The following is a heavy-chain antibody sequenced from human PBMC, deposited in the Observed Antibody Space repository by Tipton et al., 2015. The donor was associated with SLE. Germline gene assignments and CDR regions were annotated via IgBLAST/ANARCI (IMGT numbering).Heavy chain of an antibody. CDR2: IDSDGTIT. V-gene: IGHV3-74*01. CDR3: AHRGTSSGYYYYFDY. J-gene: IGHJ4*02. Sequence: SLRLSCAASGFTFNRYWMHWVRQAPGKGLMWVSRIDSDGTITNYADTVKGRFTISRDNAKDTLYLQMNSLRAEDTAVYYCAHRGTSSGYYYYFDYWGQGTLVTVSS. D-gene: IGHD3-22*01. CDR1: GFTFNRYW.